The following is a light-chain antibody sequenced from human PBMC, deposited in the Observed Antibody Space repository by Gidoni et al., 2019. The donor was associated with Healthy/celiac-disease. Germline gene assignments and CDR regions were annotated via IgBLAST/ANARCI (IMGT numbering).Light chain of an antibody. CDR3: QQRSNWPPMYT. J-gene: IGKJ2*01. CDR1: QRVSSY. Sequence: EIVLTQSPATMSLYPWERATLSCIASQRVSSYLAWYQQKPGQAPRLLIYDASNRATGIPARFSGSGSGTDFTLTISSLEPEDFAVYYCQQRSNWPPMYTFGQGTKLEIK. V-gene: IGKV3-11*01. CDR2: DAS.